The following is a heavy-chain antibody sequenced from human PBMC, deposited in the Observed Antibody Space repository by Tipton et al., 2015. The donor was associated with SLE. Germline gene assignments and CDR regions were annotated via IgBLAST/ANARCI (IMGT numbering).Heavy chain of an antibody. V-gene: IGHV4-59*01. CDR1: GGSINVYY. CDR2: VSYSGST. J-gene: IGHJ4*02. CDR3: ARLPDYFDH. Sequence: TLSLTRSVSGGSINVYYWSWVRQPPGKGLEWIGYVSYSGSTNYNPSLQSRVTISVDTSKNQFSLKLRSVTAADTAVYYCARLPDYFDHWGQGALVTVSS.